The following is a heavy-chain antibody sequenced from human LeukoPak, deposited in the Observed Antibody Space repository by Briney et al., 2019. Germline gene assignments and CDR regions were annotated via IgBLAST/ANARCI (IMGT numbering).Heavy chain of an antibody. J-gene: IGHJ3*02. V-gene: IGHV3-21*01. CDR1: GFTFSTYA. CDR2: ISSSSSYI. CDR3: ARNMVRGSLFDAFDI. Sequence: GGSLRLSCAVSGFTFSTYAMSWVRQAPGKGLEWVSSISSSSSYIYYADSVKGRFTISRDNAKNSLYLQMNSLRAEDTAVYYCARNMVRGSLFDAFDIWGQGTMVTVSS. D-gene: IGHD3-10*01.